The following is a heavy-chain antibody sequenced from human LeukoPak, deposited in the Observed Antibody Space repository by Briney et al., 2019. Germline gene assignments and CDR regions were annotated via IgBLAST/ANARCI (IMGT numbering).Heavy chain of an antibody. J-gene: IGHJ4*02. Sequence: GRSLRLSCAASGFTFSSHWMHWVRQAPGKGLVWVSRISNDGSITDYADSVKGRFTISRDNAKNTLYLQMNSLRAEDTAVFYCARVVGYSSGWYYFDYWGQGTLVTVSS. V-gene: IGHV3-74*01. CDR3: ARVVGYSSGWYYFDY. D-gene: IGHD6-19*01. CDR2: ISNDGSIT. CDR1: GFTFSSHW.